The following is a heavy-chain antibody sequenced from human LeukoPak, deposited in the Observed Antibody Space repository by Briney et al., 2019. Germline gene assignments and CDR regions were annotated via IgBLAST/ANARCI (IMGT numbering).Heavy chain of an antibody. J-gene: IGHJ4*02. CDR1: GFTFSSYV. CDR2: ISGSGGST. V-gene: IGHV3-23*01. CDR3: AKGSWYYDSSGYYSLPG. Sequence: GGSLRLSCAASGFTFSSYVMSWVRQAPGKGLEWVSDISGSGGSTYYADSVKGRFIISRDNSKNTLYLQMNSLRAEDTAVYYCAKGSWYYDSSGYYSLPGWSQGTLVTVSS. D-gene: IGHD3-22*01.